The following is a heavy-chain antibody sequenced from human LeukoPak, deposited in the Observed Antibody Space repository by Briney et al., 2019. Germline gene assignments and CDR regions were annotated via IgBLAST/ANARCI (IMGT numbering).Heavy chain of an antibody. D-gene: IGHD3-22*01. J-gene: IGHJ3*02. Sequence: GGSLRLSCAASGFTFSSYSMYWVRQAPGKGLEWVSYISSSSSTIYYADSVKGRFTISRDNAKNSLYLQMNSLRDEDTAVYYCARDQTPHYYDSSGYYRNDAFDIWGQGTMVTVSS. CDR1: GFTFSSYS. V-gene: IGHV3-48*02. CDR2: ISSSSSTI. CDR3: ARDQTPHYYDSSGYYRNDAFDI.